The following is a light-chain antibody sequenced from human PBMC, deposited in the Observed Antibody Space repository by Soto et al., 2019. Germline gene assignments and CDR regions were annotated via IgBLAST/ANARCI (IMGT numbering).Light chain of an antibody. J-gene: IGKJ4*01. V-gene: IGKV3-11*01. Sequence: EIVLTQSPATLSSSPGERATLSCRASRSVTTFLAWYQQKPGQAPRLLIYDASKRATGVPTRFSGSGSGTDFTLTSSRLEPEDFAVYHCQQRTNWPLTFGGGTKVERK. CDR2: DAS. CDR3: QQRTNWPLT. CDR1: RSVTTF.